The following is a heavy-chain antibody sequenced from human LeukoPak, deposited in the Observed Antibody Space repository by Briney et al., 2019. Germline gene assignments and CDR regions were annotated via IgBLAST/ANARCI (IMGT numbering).Heavy chain of an antibody. CDR3: ARGVYIAAARYGY. J-gene: IGHJ4*02. CDR2: TYYSGTT. CDR1: GGSISSYY. D-gene: IGHD6-13*01. V-gene: IGHV4-59*01. Sequence: KPSETLSLTCTVSGGSISSYYWSWIRQPPVKGLEWIGYTYYSGTTNYNPSLKSRVTISVDTSKNQFSLKLSSVTAADTAVYYCARGVYIAAARYGYWGQGTLVTVSS.